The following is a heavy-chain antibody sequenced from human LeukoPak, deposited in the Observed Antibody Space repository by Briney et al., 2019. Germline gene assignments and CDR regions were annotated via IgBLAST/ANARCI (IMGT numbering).Heavy chain of an antibody. Sequence: GASVKVSCKASGYTFTSYDINWVRQATGQGLEWMGWMNPDSGDTGYAQKFQGRVTMTRNTSISTAYMELSSLRSEDTAVYYCARWKYYYDNSGYYSFDYWGQGTLVTVSS. V-gene: IGHV1-8*02. J-gene: IGHJ4*02. CDR1: GYTFTSYD. CDR3: ARWKYYYDNSGYYSFDY. D-gene: IGHD3-22*01. CDR2: MNPDSGDT.